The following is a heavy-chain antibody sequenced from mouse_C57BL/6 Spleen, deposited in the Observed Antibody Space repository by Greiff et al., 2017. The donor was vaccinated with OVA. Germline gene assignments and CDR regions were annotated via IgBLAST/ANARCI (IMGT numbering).Heavy chain of an antibody. J-gene: IGHJ4*01. D-gene: IGHD1-1*01. CDR3: ANNKLRLYAMDY. Sequence: VQLQQSGPELVKPGASVKISCKASGYTFTDYYMNWVKQSHGQSLEWIGDINPNNGGTSYTKKFKGKATLTVDKSSSTAYMELLSLTSEDSAVYDCANNKLRLYAMDYWGQGTSVTVSS. V-gene: IGHV1-26*01. CDR1: GYTFTDYY. CDR2: INPNNGGT.